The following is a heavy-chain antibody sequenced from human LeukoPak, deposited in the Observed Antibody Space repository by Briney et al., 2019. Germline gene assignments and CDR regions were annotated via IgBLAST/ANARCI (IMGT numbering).Heavy chain of an antibody. CDR1: GYSFTSYW. D-gene: IGHD3-10*01. V-gene: IGHV5-51*01. Sequence: GESLKISCKGSGYSFTSYWIGWVRQMPGKGLEWMAIIYPGDSDTRYSPSFQGQVTISADQSISTAYLQWSSLKASDTAMYYCARPYYYDSGQYYFHYWGQGTLVTVSS. CDR2: IYPGDSDT. J-gene: IGHJ4*02. CDR3: ARPYYYDSGQYYFHY.